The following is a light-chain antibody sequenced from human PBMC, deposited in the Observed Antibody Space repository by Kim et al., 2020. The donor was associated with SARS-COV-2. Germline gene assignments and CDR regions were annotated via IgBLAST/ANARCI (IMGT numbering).Light chain of an antibody. CDR2: GNN. J-gene: IGLJ2*01. CDR1: SSNIGAGYD. Sequence: VTTSCTGSSSNIGAGYDVHWYHQLPGTAPSLLIYGNNNRPSGVPDRFSGSKSGTSASLAITGLQADDEADYYCQSYDNSLSGVVFGGGTQLTVL. CDR3: QSYDNSLSGVV. V-gene: IGLV1-40*01.